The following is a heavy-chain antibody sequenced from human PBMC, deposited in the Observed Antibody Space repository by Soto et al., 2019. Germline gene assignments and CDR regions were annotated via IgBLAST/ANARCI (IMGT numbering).Heavy chain of an antibody. CDR3: AKGGRQWLVTSDFNY. CDR2: LSHDGRNT. D-gene: IGHD6-19*01. Sequence: VQLVEAGGGGVQPGRSLRLSCAASGFTFSDYAMHWVRQAPGKGLEWVAVLSHDGRNTHYADSVEGRFTISRDSSKNTVSLEMTSLRAEDTAVYYCAKGGRQWLVTSDFNYWGQGALVTVSS. CDR1: GFTFSDYA. V-gene: IGHV3-30*18. J-gene: IGHJ4*02.